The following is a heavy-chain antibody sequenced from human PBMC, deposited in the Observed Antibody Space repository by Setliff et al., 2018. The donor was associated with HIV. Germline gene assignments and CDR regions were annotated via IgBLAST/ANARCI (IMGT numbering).Heavy chain of an antibody. Sequence: PSETLSLTCAVSGDSISSRDHYWGFIRQHPGRGLEWIGYVHYSGSLYYNPSLNNRITISVDSSKNQFSLRLTSVTAADTAVYYCARAIRRAPPSDYLPGDCFDSWGRGTLVTVSS. CDR2: VHYSGSL. V-gene: IGHV4-31*11. CDR1: GDSISSRDHY. J-gene: IGHJ4*02. CDR3: ARAIRRAPPSDYLPGDCFDS. D-gene: IGHD4-17*01.